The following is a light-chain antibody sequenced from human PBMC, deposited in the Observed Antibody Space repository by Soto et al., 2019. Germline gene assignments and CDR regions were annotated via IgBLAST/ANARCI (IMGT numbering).Light chain of an antibody. CDR2: DAS. CDR3: QHYDNFPLT. CDR1: QDIRNY. J-gene: IGKJ3*01. V-gene: IGKV1-33*01. Sequence: DIQMTQSPSSLSASVGDRVTITCQASQDIRNYLNWYQQKPGKAPKLLIYDASNLETGVPSRFSGGGSGTDFTFTISSLQPEDIATYYCQHYDNFPLTFGPVTKVDIK.